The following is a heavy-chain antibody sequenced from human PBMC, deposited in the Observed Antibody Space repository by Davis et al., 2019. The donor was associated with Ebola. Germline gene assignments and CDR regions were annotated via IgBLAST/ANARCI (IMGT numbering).Heavy chain of an antibody. Sequence: SETLSLTCAVYGKSLSAYYWSWIRQPPGKGLEWIGEINHSGSTNYNPSLKSRVTISVDTSKNQFSLKLSSVTAADTAVYYCASGSYGYYYYYGMDVWGQGTTVTVSS. D-gene: IGHD5-18*01. J-gene: IGHJ6*02. CDR2: INHSGST. CDR1: GKSLSAYY. CDR3: ASGSYGYYYYYGMDV. V-gene: IGHV4-34*01.